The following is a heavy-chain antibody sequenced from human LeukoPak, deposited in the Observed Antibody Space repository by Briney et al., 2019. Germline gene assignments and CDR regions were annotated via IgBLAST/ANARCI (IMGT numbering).Heavy chain of an antibody. CDR1: GGSISSGSYY. CDR3: ARISDAFYGDYDFDY. D-gene: IGHD4-17*01. CDR2: IYTSGST. V-gene: IGHV4-61*02. Sequence: SQTLSLTCTVSGGSISSGSYYWSWIRQPVGKGLEWIGRIYTSGSTNYNPSLKSRVTISVDTSKNQFSLKLSSVTAADTAVYYCARISDAFYGDYDFDYWGQGTLVTVSS. J-gene: IGHJ4*02.